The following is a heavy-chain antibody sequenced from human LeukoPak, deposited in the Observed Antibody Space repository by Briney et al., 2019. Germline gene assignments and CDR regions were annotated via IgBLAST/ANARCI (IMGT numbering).Heavy chain of an antibody. V-gene: IGHV4-59*02. D-gene: IGHD3-22*01. CDR2: IYYGGNS. CDR3: ARFDSPISAFDI. J-gene: IGHJ3*02. Sequence: SETLSLTCTVSGVSVINYYWSWIRQPPGKGLEWIGYIYYGGNSDYNPSLKSRVTISVATSKNQFSLKLTSVTPADTAVYFCARFDSPISAFDIWGQGTVVTVSS. CDR1: GVSVINYY.